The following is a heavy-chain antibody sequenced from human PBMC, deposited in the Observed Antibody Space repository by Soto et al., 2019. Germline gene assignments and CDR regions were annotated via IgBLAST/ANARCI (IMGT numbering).Heavy chain of an antibody. CDR3: ARSIIGYCSGGSCYAYFDI. Sequence: VQLAQSGAEVKKPGASVKVSCKASGYTFTSYGISWVRQAPGQGLEWMGWISAYNGNTNYAQKLQGRVTMTTDTSTSTAYMELRSLRSDDTAVYYCARSIIGYCSGGSCYAYFDIWGQGTMVTVSS. CDR1: GYTFTSYG. D-gene: IGHD2-15*01. V-gene: IGHV1-18*01. J-gene: IGHJ3*02. CDR2: ISAYNGNT.